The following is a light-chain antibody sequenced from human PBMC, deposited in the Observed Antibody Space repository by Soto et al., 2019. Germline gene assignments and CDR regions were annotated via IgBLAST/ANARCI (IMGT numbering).Light chain of an antibody. CDR3: QQRSNWPIT. J-gene: IGKJ5*01. CDR1: QSVSSY. CDR2: DAS. V-gene: IGKV3-11*01. Sequence: EIVLTQSPATLSLSPGERATLSCRTSQSVSSYFAWYQQKPGRAPGLLIYDASNRATGIPARFIGSGSGTDFTLTISSLEPEDFAVYYCQQRSNWPITFGQGTRLEIK.